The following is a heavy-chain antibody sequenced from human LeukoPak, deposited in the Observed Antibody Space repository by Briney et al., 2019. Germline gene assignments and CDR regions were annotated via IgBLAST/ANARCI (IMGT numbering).Heavy chain of an antibody. CDR3: ARDRNSGIAVAEPDY. Sequence: PGRSLRLSCAASGFTFSSYAMHWVRQAPGKGLEWVAVISYDESNKYADSVKGRFTISRDNSKNTLYLQMNSPRAEDTAVYYCARDRNSGIAVAEPDYWGQGTLVTVSS. V-gene: IGHV3-30-3*01. D-gene: IGHD6-19*01. CDR1: GFTFSSYA. J-gene: IGHJ4*02. CDR2: ISYDESNK.